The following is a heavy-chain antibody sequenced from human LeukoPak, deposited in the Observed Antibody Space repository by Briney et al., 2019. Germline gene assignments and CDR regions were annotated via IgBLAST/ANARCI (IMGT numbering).Heavy chain of an antibody. Sequence: PGGSLRLSCAASGFTSSGSAMHWVRQASGKGLEWLGRIRSKVHNYATAYAASVRGRFTISRDDPKNTAYLQMNSLKTEDTAVYYCSRHMYYYDTSVPEAGDYWGQGTLVTVSS. D-gene: IGHD3-22*01. J-gene: IGHJ4*02. V-gene: IGHV3-73*01. CDR2: IRSKVHNYAT. CDR3: SRHMYYYDTSVPEAGDY. CDR1: GFTSSGSA.